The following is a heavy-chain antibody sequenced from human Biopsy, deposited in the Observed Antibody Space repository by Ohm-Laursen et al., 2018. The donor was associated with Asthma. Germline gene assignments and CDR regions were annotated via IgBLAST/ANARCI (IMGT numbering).Heavy chain of an antibody. CDR1: GFAASTYH. CDR2: IYSGGTS. Sequence: SLRLSCSASGFAASTYHMFWVRQAPGKGLAWVSVIYSGGTSHTADSVRGRFTISRDYSKNTLYLEMHSLRAEDTAVYYCARGDSSNWSHYYFDYWGQGTLVTVSS. CDR3: ARGDSSNWSHYYFDY. J-gene: IGHJ4*02. V-gene: IGHV3-53*01. D-gene: IGHD3-22*01.